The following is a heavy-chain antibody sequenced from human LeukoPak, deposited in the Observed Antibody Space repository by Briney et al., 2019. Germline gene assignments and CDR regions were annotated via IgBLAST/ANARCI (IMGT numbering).Heavy chain of an antibody. Sequence: GVSLRLSCAASGFTFSNFAMTWIRQAPGKGLEWVSTFSGRTTNTYYADSVKGRFTIPRHNSENTLYLQMNSLRAEDTAVYYCAKGMLVATTNFDYWGQGALVTVSS. J-gene: IGHJ4*02. CDR3: AKGMLVATTNFDY. V-gene: IGHV3-23*01. D-gene: IGHD5-24*01. CDR2: FSGRTTNT. CDR1: GFTFSNFA.